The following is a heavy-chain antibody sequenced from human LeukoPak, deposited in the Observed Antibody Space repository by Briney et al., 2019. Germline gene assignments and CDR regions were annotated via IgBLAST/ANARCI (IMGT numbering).Heavy chain of an antibody. D-gene: IGHD3-10*01. Sequence: SETLSLTCTVSGGSISSYYWSWIRQPPGKGLEWIGYIYYSGSTNYNPPLKSRVTISVDTSKNQFSLKLSSVTAADTAVYYCARVHYGSGIDYWGQGTLVTVSS. CDR2: IYYSGST. V-gene: IGHV4-59*01. J-gene: IGHJ4*02. CDR3: ARVHYGSGIDY. CDR1: GGSISSYY.